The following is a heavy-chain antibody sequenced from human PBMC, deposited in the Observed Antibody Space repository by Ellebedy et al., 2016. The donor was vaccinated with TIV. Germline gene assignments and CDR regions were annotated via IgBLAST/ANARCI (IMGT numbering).Heavy chain of an antibody. CDR2: ISGSGTNT. CDR3: TKGGSATGHILHDY. V-gene: IGHV3-23*01. D-gene: IGHD6-13*01. CDR1: GFTFSSYA. J-gene: IGHJ4*02. Sequence: GGSLRLSXAASGFTFSSYAMSWVRQAPGKGLEWVSSISGSGTNTYYTDSVKGRFTISRDNSKSTLYLQMNAVGAEDTAIYYCTKGGSATGHILHDYWGQGTLVTVSS.